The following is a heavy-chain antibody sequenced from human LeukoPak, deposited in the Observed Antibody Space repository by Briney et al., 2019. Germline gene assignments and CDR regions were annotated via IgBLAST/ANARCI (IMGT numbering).Heavy chain of an antibody. J-gene: IGHJ3*02. V-gene: IGHV3-7*01. CDR3: AGDEGWTFDI. D-gene: IGHD5-24*01. CDR1: GFSFSTHW. CDR2: IKQDGSVI. Sequence: PGGSLRLSCAASGFSFSTHWMSWFRQAPGKGLEWVALIKQDGSVIHYVDSVKGRFTISRENAKNSLSLQMNSLRADDTAVYYCAGDEGWTFDIWGQGTKVTVSS.